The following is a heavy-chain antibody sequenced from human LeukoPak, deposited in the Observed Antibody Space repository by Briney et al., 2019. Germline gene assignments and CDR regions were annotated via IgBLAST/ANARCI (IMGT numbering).Heavy chain of an antibody. V-gene: IGHV1-2*02. D-gene: IGHD3-22*01. CDR2: INPNSGGT. CDR3: ARDSSGYYRYFDL. J-gene: IGHJ2*01. CDR1: GYTFTGYY. Sequence: ASVKVFCKASGYTFTGYYMHWVRQAPGQGLEWMGWINPNSGGTNYAQKFQGRVTMTRDTSISTAYMELSRLRSDDTAVYYCARDSSGYYRYFDLWGRGTLVTVSS.